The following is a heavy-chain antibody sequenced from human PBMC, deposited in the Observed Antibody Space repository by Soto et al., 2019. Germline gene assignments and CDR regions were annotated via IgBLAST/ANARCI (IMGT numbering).Heavy chain of an antibody. J-gene: IGHJ6*01. CDR1: GYTFSKYW. V-gene: IGHV5-51*01. Sequence: GESLKISCQASGYTFSKYWIAWVRQMPGKGLEYVGIVYPGDSDTRYSPSFQGQVTISVDTSTSTAYMQWNSLKASDSAMYYCAWRLRADSGRSHCKSALDIWGRGTTVTVFS. D-gene: IGHD2-21*02. CDR3: AWRLRADSGRSHCKSALDI. CDR2: VYPGDSDT.